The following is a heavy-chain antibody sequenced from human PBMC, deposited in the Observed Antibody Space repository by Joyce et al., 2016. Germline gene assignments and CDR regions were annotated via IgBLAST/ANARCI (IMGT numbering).Heavy chain of an antibody. Sequence: EARLVQSGGGFFQPGESLRLSCEASGFAFGNYWMYWVRQVPGKAPDWVSRLKRDGTTTEYANSVEGRFTISRDNDKNTLYLDMNSLRVDDTAVFFCARGPYCAAYCQTHGPFYFDRWGQGTQVTVST. J-gene: IGHJ4*02. CDR2: LKRDGTTT. V-gene: IGHV3-74*03. CDR3: ARGPYCAAYCQTHGPFYFDR. CDR1: GFAFGNYW. D-gene: IGHD2-21*01.